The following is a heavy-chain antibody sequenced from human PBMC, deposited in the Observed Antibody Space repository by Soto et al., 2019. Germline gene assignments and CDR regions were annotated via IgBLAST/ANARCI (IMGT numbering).Heavy chain of an antibody. CDR1: GYSFTTYG. CDR3: AREGPAPYYYYGMDV. J-gene: IGHJ6*02. Sequence: ASVKVSCKTSGYSFTTYGISWVRQAPGQGLEWMGWISGYNGNTNYAQKLQGRVTMTTDTSTSTAYMELRSPRSDDTAVYYCAREGPAPYYYYGMDVWGQGSTVTVSS. CDR2: ISGYNGNT. V-gene: IGHV1-18*01.